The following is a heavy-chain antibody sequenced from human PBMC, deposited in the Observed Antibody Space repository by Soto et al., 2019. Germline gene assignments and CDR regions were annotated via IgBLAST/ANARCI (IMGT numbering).Heavy chain of an antibody. CDR2: IRRKANSYTT. CDR3: AMLGGWSGGSSGMDV. CDR1: GLIFSDYH. V-gene: IGHV3-72*01. Sequence: EVQLVESGGRVVQPGGSLILSSAASGLIFSDYHMDWVRQAPGKGLEWVGRIRRKANSYTTEYAASVKGRFTISRDDSKNSLYLEMNSLKSEDTAVYYCAMLGGWSGGSSGMDVWGQGTTVTVSS. D-gene: IGHD6-19*01. J-gene: IGHJ6*02.